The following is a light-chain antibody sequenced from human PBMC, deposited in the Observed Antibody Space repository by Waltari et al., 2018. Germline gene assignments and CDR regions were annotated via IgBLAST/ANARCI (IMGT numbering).Light chain of an antibody. J-gene: IGLJ3*02. CDR1: VLAKKY. V-gene: IGLV3-27*01. CDR3: YSVSANSWV. CDR2: RDN. Sequence: SYELTQPSSVSLSPGQTAHITCSGNVLAKKYGRWLQQKPGQAPMLLIYRDNARPSGIPERFSGSSSGTTVTLTISGAHVEDEADYYCYSVSANSWVFGGGTRLTVL.